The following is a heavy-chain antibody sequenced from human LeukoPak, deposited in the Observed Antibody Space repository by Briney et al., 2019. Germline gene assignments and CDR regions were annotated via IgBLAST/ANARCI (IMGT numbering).Heavy chain of an antibody. J-gene: IGHJ4*02. V-gene: IGHV4-34*12. D-gene: IGHD2-2*01. CDR2: IIHSGST. CDR3: ARVRSIVVVPTNTRFDY. Sequence: SETLSLTCAVYGGSFSGYYWSWIRQPPGKGLEWIGEIIHSGSTNYNASLKSQVTISVDTSKHQFSLKLSSVNAADTAVYDCARVRSIVVVPTNTRFDYWGQGTLVTVSS. CDR1: GGSFSGYY.